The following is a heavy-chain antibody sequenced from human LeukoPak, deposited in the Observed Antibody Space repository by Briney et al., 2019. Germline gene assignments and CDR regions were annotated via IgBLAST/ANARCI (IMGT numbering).Heavy chain of an antibody. CDR1: GGSISSSNW. Sequence: PSGTLSLTCAVSGGSISSSNWWSWVRQPPGKGLEWIGEIYHSGSTNYNPSLKSRVTISVDKSKNQFSLKLSSVTAADTAVYYCARDQGPGIAAAATGFLYPSYYYYGMDVWGQGTTVTVSS. V-gene: IGHV4-4*02. J-gene: IGHJ6*02. CDR3: ARDQGPGIAAAATGFLYPSYYYYGMDV. CDR2: IYHSGST. D-gene: IGHD6-13*01.